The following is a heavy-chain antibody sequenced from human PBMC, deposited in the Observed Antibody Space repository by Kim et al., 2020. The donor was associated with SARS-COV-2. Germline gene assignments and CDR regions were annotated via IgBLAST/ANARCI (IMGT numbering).Heavy chain of an antibody. V-gene: IGHV4-38-2*02. J-gene: IGHJ6*02. CDR2: IYHSGST. Sequence: SETLSLTCTVSGYSISSGYYWGWIRQPPGKGLEWIGSIYHSGSTYYNPSLKSRVTISVDTSKNQFSLKLSSVTAADTAVYYCARDLYIIENSRDYYYYGMDVWGQGTTVTVSS. CDR3: ARDLYIIENSRDYYYYGMDV. CDR1: GYSISSGYY. D-gene: IGHD6-6*01.